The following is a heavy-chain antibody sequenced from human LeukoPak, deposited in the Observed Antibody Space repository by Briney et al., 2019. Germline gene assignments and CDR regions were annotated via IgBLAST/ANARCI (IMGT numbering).Heavy chain of an antibody. J-gene: IGHJ5*02. CDR3: ARDTGVTPGYNWFDP. D-gene: IGHD4-23*01. Sequence: GGTLRLSCAASGFTFSSYGMSWVRQAPGKGLEWVSAISSSGSYIYYADSVKGRFTISRDNAKNSLYLQMNSLRAEDTAVYYCARDTGVTPGYNWFDPWGQGTLVTVSS. V-gene: IGHV3-21*01. CDR2: ISSSGSYI. CDR1: GFTFSSYG.